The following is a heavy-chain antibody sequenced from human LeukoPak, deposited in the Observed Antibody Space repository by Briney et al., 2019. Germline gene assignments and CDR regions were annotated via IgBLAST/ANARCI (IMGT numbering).Heavy chain of an antibody. J-gene: IGHJ4*02. Sequence: SVKVSCKASGGTFSSYAISWVRQAPGQGLEWMGGIIPIFGTANYAQKLQGRVTMTTDTSTSTAYMELRSLRSDDTAVYYCARALRYYELVFDYWGQGTLVTVSS. CDR1: GGTFSSYA. D-gene: IGHD3-22*01. CDR3: ARALRYYELVFDY. V-gene: IGHV1-69*05. CDR2: IIPIFGTA.